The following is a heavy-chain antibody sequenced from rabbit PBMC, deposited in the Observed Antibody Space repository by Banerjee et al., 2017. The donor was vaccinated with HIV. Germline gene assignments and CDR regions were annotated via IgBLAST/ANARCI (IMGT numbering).Heavy chain of an antibody. Sequence: QEQLEESGGGLVKPEGSLTLTCTASGFSFSSSYWICWVRQAPGKGLEWIACIYTGSGSALYVSWAKGRFTISKTSSPSVTLQLNSLTAADTATYFCARNDINSGWGSNLWGPGTFVTVS. CDR2: IYTGSGSA. CDR3: ARNDINSGWGSNL. J-gene: IGHJ4*01. D-gene: IGHD4-1*01. V-gene: IGHV1S45*01. CDR1: GFSFSSSYW.